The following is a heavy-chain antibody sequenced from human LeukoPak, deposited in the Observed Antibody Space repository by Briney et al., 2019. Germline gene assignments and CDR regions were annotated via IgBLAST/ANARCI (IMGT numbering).Heavy chain of an antibody. CDR2: IYHTGSA. Sequence: SETLSLTCGVSNYYISSGSYWSWIRQTPGEGLEWIGSIYHTGSAYYSSSLQSRVTISVDTSKNQFSLKLSSVTAADTAVYYCARANDRGGTSPLDYWGQGALVTVSS. V-gene: IGHV4-38-2*01. CDR1: NYYISSGSY. D-gene: IGHD2-2*01. CDR3: ARANDRGGTSPLDY. J-gene: IGHJ4*02.